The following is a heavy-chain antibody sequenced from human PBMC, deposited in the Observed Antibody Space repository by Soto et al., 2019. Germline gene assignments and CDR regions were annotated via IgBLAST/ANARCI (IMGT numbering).Heavy chain of an antibody. CDR1: GGSISSSNW. CDR3: ARARALYSSGWSDDYYYYYGMDV. CDR2: IYHSGST. J-gene: IGHJ6*02. V-gene: IGHV4-4*02. D-gene: IGHD6-19*01. Sequence: PWETLSLTCAVSGGSISSSNWWSWVRQPAGKGLEWIGEIYHSGSTNYNPSLKSRVTISVDKSKNQFSLKLSSVTAADTAVYYCARARALYSSGWSDDYYYYYGMDVWGQGTTVTVSS.